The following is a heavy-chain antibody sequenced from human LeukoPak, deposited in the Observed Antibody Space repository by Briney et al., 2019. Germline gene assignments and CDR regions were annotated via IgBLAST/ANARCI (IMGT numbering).Heavy chain of an antibody. V-gene: IGHV3-23*01. J-gene: IGHJ4*02. CDR3: AKGSMIVVVITDY. CDR1: GFTFDDYA. CDR2: ISGSGGST. Sequence: GRSLRLSCAASGFTFDDYAMHWVRQAPGKGLEWVSAISGSGGSTYYADSVKGRFTISRDNSKNTLYLQMNSLRAEDTAVYYCAKGSMIVVVITDYWGQGTLVTVSS. D-gene: IGHD3-22*01.